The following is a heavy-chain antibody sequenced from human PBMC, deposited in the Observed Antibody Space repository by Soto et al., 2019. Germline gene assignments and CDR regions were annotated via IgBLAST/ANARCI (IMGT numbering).Heavy chain of an antibody. J-gene: IGHJ6*02. CDR2: ISFEGNTQ. Sequence: QVQLVESGGGVVQPGRSLRLSCAASGFTLSRYGMHWVRQAPGKGLEWVAVISFEGNTQYYADSVKGRFTISRDNSKDALSVQIHSLRPEDTAVYYCARGAEHQLLSRDYFYGIDVWGQGTTVSVSS. D-gene: IGHD1-1*01. CDR3: ARGAEHQLLSRDYFYGIDV. CDR1: GFTLSRYG. V-gene: IGHV3-30*05.